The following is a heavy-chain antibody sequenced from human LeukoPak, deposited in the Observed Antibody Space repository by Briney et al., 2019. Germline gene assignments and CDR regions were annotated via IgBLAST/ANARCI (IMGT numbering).Heavy chain of an antibody. CDR1: GYTSTSYS. CDR2: INAGNGNT. Sequence: ASVKVSCKASGYTSTSYSVHWVRQAPGQRLEWMGWINAGNGNTKYSPKFQGRVTITRDTSASTSYMELSSLRSEDTAVYYCARGAAVAGTEFDYWGQGTLVTVSS. CDR3: ARGAAVAGTEFDY. D-gene: IGHD6-19*01. V-gene: IGHV1-3*01. J-gene: IGHJ4*02.